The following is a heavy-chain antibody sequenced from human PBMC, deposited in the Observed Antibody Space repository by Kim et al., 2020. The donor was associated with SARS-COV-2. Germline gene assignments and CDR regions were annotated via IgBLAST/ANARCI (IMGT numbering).Heavy chain of an antibody. CDR3: AKDLYGGYSSGWYSDY. J-gene: IGHJ4*02. D-gene: IGHD6-19*01. V-gene: IGHV3-23*01. Sequence: DSVKGRFTISRDNSKKTLYLQMNSLRAEDTAVYYCAKDLYGGYSSGWYSDYWGQGTLVTVSS.